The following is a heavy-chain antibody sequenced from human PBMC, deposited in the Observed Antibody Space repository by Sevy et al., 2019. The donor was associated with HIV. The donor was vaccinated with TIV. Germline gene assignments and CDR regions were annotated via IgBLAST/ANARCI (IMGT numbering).Heavy chain of an antibody. Sequence: GGSLRLSYAASGFTFSKAWMTWVRQAPGKGLEWVGRIKSRADGGTTDYAAPVKGRFSISRDDSKNTLYLQMNSLKIEDTAVYYCTTKGDFWSGYQFFEYWGQGTLVTVSS. CDR3: TTKGDFWSGYQFFEY. CDR2: IKSRADGGTT. V-gene: IGHV3-15*01. D-gene: IGHD3-3*01. J-gene: IGHJ4*02. CDR1: GFTFSKAW.